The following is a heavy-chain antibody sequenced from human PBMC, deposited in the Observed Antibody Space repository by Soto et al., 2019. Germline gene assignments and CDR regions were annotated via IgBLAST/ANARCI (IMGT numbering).Heavy chain of an antibody. CDR2: INAGNGNT. V-gene: IGHV1-3*01. Sequence: GASVKVSCKASGYTFTSYAMHWVRQAPGQRLEWMGWINAGNGNTKYSQKLQGRVTITRDTSASTAYMELSSLRTEDTAVYYCTSPGDVKMATVYYYGMDVWGQGTRFTVSS. J-gene: IGHJ6*02. CDR3: TSPGDVKMATVYYYGMDV. D-gene: IGHD4-17*01. CDR1: GYTFTSYA.